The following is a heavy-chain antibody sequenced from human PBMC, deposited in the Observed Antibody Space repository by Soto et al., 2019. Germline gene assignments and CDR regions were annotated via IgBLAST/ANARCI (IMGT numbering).Heavy chain of an antibody. CDR3: AGVRQLVGDFYYCIDV. D-gene: IGHD6-6*01. CDR1: GYTFTNYG. Sequence: QVQLLQSGAEVKKPGASVKVSCKASGYTFTNYGITWLRQATGQGLERMGRISAYNGNTHYTQRLQGRVTMTTDTSTSTAYMALRGLRSYDTAVYYCAGVRQLVGDFYYCIDVWGKGTTVTVSS. V-gene: IGHV1-18*01. J-gene: IGHJ6*03. CDR2: ISAYNGNT.